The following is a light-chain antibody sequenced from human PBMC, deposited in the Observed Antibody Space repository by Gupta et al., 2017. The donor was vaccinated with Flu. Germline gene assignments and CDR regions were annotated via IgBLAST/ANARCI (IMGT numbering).Light chain of an antibody. CDR3: QQYHNWPLT. V-gene: IGKV3-15*01. CDR2: GAY. CDR1: QSVSSN. Sequence: TQSVSPGERATLCRRDSQSVSSNIAWYQQRPGQATRLLIQGAYTRATGIHGRCSGRGCGKELTLTIARLQSEDFAVYYCQQYHNWPLTFGGGTKVEI. J-gene: IGKJ4*01.